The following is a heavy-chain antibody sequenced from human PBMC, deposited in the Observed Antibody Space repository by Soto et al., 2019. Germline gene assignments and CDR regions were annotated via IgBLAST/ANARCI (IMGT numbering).Heavy chain of an antibody. CDR3: ARGPSGWFGFDY. V-gene: IGHV3-74*01. D-gene: IGHD6-19*01. Sequence: EVQLVESGGGLVQPGGSLRLSCAGSGFTFSSNWMHWVRQDPGKWLVWVSRLNSDGTSASDADSLKGRFTISRDNATNTLVLQMNSLTAEDTALYYCARGPSGWFGFDYWGQGTLVTVSS. J-gene: IGHJ4*02. CDR1: GFTFSSNW. CDR2: LNSDGTSA.